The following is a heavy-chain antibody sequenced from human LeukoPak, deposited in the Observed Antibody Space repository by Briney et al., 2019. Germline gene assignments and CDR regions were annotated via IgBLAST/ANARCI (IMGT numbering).Heavy chain of an antibody. V-gene: IGHV1-69*06. CDR2: IIPIFGTA. CDR1: GGTFSSYA. CDR3: ARGPRGYSGYDGPNWFDP. Sequence: SVKVSCKASGGTFSSYAISWVRQAPGQGLEWMGGIIPIFGTANYAQKFQGRVTITADKSTSTAYMELSSLRSEDTAVYYCARGPRGYSGYDGPNWFDPWGQGTLVTVSS. D-gene: IGHD5-12*01. J-gene: IGHJ5*02.